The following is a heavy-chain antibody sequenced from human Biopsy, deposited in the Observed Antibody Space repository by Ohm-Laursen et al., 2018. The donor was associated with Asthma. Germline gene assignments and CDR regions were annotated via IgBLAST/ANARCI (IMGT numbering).Heavy chain of an antibody. V-gene: IGHV4-38-2*02. D-gene: IGHD6-19*01. CDR2: VYYTGNT. CDR3: ARASVAASSNWFDP. J-gene: IGHJ5*02. CDR1: GASVSTPNH. Sequence: SDTLSLTCSVSGASVSTPNHWAWIRQPPGKRLEWVGSVYYTGNTYYNQSLKSRLSLSVDASRSQFSLKLSSVTAADTAVYYCARASVAASSNWFDPWGQGTLVTVSS.